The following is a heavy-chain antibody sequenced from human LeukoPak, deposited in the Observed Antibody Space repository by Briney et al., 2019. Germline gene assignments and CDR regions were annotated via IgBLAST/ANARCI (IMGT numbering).Heavy chain of an antibody. J-gene: IGHJ4*02. D-gene: IGHD2-21*02. V-gene: IGHV4-59*01. Sequence: PSETLSLTCTVSGGSISSYYWSWIPQPPGKGLEWIGYIYYSGSTNYNPSLKSRVTISVDTSKNQFSLKLSSVTAADTAVYYCAGSDEVVTALDYWGQGTLVTVSS. CDR1: GGSISSYY. CDR2: IYYSGST. CDR3: AGSDEVVTALDY.